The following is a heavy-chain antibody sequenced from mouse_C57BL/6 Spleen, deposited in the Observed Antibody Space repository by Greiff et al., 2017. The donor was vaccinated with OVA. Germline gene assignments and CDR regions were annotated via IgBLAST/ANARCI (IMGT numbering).Heavy chain of an antibody. CDR3: ASNYGAY. J-gene: IGHJ3*01. CDR2: IDTSDSYT. Sequence: QVQLQQPGAELVMPGASVKLSCKASGYTFTSYWMHWVKQRPGQGLEWIGEIDTSDSYTNYTQKFKGKSTLTVDKSSSTAYMQLRSLTSEDSAVYYGASNYGAYWGQGTLGTVSA. CDR1: GYTFTSYW. V-gene: IGHV1-69*01. D-gene: IGHD1-1*01.